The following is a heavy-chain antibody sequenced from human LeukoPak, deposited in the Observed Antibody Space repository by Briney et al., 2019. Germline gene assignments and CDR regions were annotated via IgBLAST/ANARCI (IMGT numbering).Heavy chain of an antibody. CDR1: GDSVSSDNW. J-gene: IGHJ4*02. V-gene: IGHV4-39*01. Sequence: PSETLSLTCAVSGDSVSSDNWWSWLRQPPGKGLEWIGSMYYSGKTYYNPSLKSRVTISVDTSKNQFSLKLNSVTAADTAVYYCARQGIPAAIDDYWGQGTLVTVSS. CDR2: MYYSGKT. CDR3: ARQGIPAAIDDY. D-gene: IGHD2-2*02.